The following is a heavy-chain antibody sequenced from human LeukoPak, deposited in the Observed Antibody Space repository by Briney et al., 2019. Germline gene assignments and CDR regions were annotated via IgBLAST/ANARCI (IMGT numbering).Heavy chain of an antibody. J-gene: IGHJ3*02. D-gene: IGHD5-18*01. CDR2: IGAYSGDA. Sequence: ASVTVSCKASGYTFTGYYMHWVRQAPGQGLEWMGWIGAYSGDANYAQMFQGRVTMTTVTSTTTAYMELRSLRSDDTAVYYCARDPGYRPDAFDIWGQGTVVTVS. CDR1: GYTFTGYY. V-gene: IGHV1-18*04. CDR3: ARDPGYRPDAFDI.